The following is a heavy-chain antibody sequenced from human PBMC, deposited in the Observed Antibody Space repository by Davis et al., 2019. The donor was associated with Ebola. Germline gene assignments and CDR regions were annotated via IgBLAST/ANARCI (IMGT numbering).Heavy chain of an antibody. CDR1: GGSFSSGGYF. CDR3: ARVCTMTGGICSYFGVDV. Sequence: PSETLSLTCDVSGGSFSSGGYFWTWIRQHPGKGLEWIGYMSHSGSTYYNPSLKSRATISADTPKNQFSLTLRSVTAADTAVYYCARVCTMTGGICSYFGVDVWGQGTTVTVSS. D-gene: IGHD4-17*01. V-gene: IGHV4-31*11. CDR2: MSHSGST. J-gene: IGHJ6*02.